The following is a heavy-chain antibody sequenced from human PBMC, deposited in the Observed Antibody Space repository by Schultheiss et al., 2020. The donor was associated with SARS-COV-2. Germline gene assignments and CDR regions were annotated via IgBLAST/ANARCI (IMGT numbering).Heavy chain of an antibody. Sequence: SETLSLTCTVSGGSVSSGSYYWSWIRQPPGKGLEWIGEINHSGSTYYNPSLKSRVTISVDTSKNQFSLKLSSVTAADTAVYYCARDGRGYAYYYGMDVWGQGTTVTVSS. CDR3: ARDGRGYAYYYGMDV. J-gene: IGHJ6*02. V-gene: IGHV4-30-2*05. D-gene: IGHD5-12*01. CDR1: GGSVSSGSYY. CDR2: INHSGST.